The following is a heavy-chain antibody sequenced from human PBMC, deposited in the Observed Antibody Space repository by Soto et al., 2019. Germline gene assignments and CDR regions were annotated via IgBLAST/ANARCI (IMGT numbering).Heavy chain of an antibody. Sequence: ASVTVSCKASGGTFSSYAISWVRQAPGQGLEWMGGIIPIFGTANYAQKFQGRVTITADESTSTAYMELSSLRSEDTAVYYCARSGSGWDWYFDYWGQGTLVTVSS. CDR3: ARSGSGWDWYFDY. CDR2: IIPIFGTA. CDR1: GGTFSSYA. J-gene: IGHJ4*02. V-gene: IGHV1-69*13. D-gene: IGHD6-19*01.